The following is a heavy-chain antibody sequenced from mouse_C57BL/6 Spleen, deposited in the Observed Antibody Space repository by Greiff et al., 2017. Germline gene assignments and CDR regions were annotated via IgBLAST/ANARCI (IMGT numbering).Heavy chain of an antibody. CDR1: GYTFTDYY. CDR2: INPNNGGT. D-gene: IGHD2-2*01. J-gene: IGHJ2*01. CDR3: ARWAGGYGGDY. V-gene: IGHV1-26*01. Sequence: VQLQQSGPELVKPGASVKISCKASGYTFTDYYMNWVKQSHGKSLEWIGDINPNNGGTSYNQKFKGKATLTVDKSSSTAYMELRSLTSEDSAVYYCARWAGGYGGDYWGQGTTLTVAS.